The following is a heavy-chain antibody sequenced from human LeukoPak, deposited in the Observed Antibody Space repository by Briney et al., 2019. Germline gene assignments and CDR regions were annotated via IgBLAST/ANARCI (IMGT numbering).Heavy chain of an antibody. CDR3: ARVSCDGGSCHTEFGSYYFDY. CDR1: GFTFSSYW. Sequence: QSGGSLRLSCAASGFTFSSYWMHWVRQAPGKGLVWVSRINSDGSSTSYADSVKGRFTISRDTSKNTLFLQMNSLRAEDTAVYCCARVSCDGGSCHTEFGSYYFDYWGQGALVTVSS. J-gene: IGHJ4*02. CDR2: INSDGSST. D-gene: IGHD2-15*01. V-gene: IGHV3-74*01.